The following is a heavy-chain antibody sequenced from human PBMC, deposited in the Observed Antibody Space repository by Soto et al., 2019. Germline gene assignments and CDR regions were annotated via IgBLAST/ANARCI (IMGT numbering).Heavy chain of an antibody. CDR1: SGSISSGDYY. CDR3: ARVVRGYSVDNYFYYYYGLDV. J-gene: IGHJ6*02. Sequence: QVQLQESGPGLVKPSQTLSLTCTVSSGSISSGDYYWSWIRQPPGKGLEWIGYIYYSGSTYYNPFRTNRVAISEDTPKNQLSLKLSSVTAADTAVYYCARVVRGYSVDNYFYYYYGLDVWGQGTTVTVSS. D-gene: IGHD5-18*01. V-gene: IGHV4-30-4*01. CDR2: IYYSGST.